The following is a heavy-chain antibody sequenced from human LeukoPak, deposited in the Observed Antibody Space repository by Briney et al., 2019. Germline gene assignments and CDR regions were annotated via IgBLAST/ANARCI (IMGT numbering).Heavy chain of an antibody. CDR1: GGSISSGIYY. CDR3: ARAIRGYSYGSSYDY. V-gene: IGHV4-61*02. D-gene: IGHD5-18*01. CDR2: IYTSGST. Sequence: SETLSLTCTGSGGSISSGIYYWSWIRQPAGKGLEWIVRIYTSGSTNYNPSLKSRVTISVDTSKNQFSLKLSSVTAADTDVYYCARAIRGYSYGSSYDYWGQGTLVTVSS. J-gene: IGHJ4*02.